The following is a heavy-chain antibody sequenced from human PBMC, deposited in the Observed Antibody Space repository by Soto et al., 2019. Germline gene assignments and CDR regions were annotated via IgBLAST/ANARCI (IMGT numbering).Heavy chain of an antibody. D-gene: IGHD3-10*01. Sequence: QVQLVQSGAEVKKPGSSVKVSCTASRGTFSYNTISWVRQAPGQGLEWMGRVIPMVGMSSYAQKFQGRLTITAGKSTSTVYMVLNSLRPEDTAVYYCATNYGSGSRHFDYWGQGTLVTVSS. CDR1: RGTFSYNT. CDR3: ATNYGSGSRHFDY. V-gene: IGHV1-69*02. J-gene: IGHJ4*02. CDR2: VIPMVGMS.